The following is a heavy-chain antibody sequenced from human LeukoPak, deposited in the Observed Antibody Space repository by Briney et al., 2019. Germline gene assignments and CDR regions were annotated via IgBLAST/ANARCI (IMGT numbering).Heavy chain of an antibody. CDR3: AKRADIVVVPAAQCDY. CDR1: GFTFSSYG. J-gene: IGHJ4*02. D-gene: IGHD2-2*01. CDR2: ISYDGSHK. V-gene: IGHV3-30*18. Sequence: GGSLRLSCAASGFTFSSYGMHWVRQAPGRGLEWVAVISYDGSHKYYVDSVKGRFTISRDNTENTLYLQMNSLRAEDTAVYYCAKRADIVVVPAAQCDYWGQGTLVTVSS.